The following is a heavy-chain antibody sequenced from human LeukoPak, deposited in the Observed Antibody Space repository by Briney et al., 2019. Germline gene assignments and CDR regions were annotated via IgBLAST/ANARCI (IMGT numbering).Heavy chain of an antibody. CDR1: GYTFTSYG. J-gene: IGHJ6*02. D-gene: IGHD1-26*01. CDR2: ISGYNGNT. Sequence: GASVKVSCKASGYTFTSYGISWVRQAPGQGLEWMGWISGYNGNTKYAQNLQGRVTMTTDTSTSTAYMELRSLRSDDTAVYYCARVGATKIYYYGMDVWGQGTTVTVSS. CDR3: ARVGATKIYYYGMDV. V-gene: IGHV1-18*01.